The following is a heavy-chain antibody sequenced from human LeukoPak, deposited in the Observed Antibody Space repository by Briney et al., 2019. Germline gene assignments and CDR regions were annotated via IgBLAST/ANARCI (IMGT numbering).Heavy chain of an antibody. Sequence: GRSLRLSCAASGFTFSSYAMHWVRQAPGKGLEWVAVISYDGSNKYYADSVKGRFTISRDNSKNTLFLQMSSLRPEDTAVYYCARDNSHSNIYSTRGNAFDIWGQGTMVAVSS. J-gene: IGHJ3*02. V-gene: IGHV3-30-3*01. CDR1: GFTFSSYA. CDR3: ARDNSHSNIYSTRGNAFDI. CDR2: ISYDGSNK. D-gene: IGHD3-16*01.